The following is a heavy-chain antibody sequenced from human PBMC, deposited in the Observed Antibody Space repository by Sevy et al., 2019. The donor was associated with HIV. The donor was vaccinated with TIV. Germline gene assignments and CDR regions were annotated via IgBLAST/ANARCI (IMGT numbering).Heavy chain of an antibody. D-gene: IGHD6-19*01. Sequence: GGSLRLSCVVSGFTFSNYYMSWVRQAPGKGLEWVSGIRDNGGYTSYTDSVKGRFTISRDNSKNTLYLQMNSLRVEDTTIYYCAMRAGPIFDNWGQGTLVTVSS. CDR1: GFTFSNYY. CDR2: IRDNGGYT. V-gene: IGHV3-23*01. J-gene: IGHJ4*02. CDR3: AMRAGPIFDN.